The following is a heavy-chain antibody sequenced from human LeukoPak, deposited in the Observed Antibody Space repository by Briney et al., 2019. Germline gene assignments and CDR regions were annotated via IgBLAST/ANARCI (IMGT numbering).Heavy chain of an antibody. CDR1: GFTFSDYY. D-gene: IGHD3-22*01. J-gene: IGHJ1*01. Sequence: PGGSLRLSCAASGFTFSDYYMSWIRQAPGKGREWVSYISSSGSTIYYADSVKGRFTISRDKAKNTLYLQMNSLRAEDTAVYYCAGRNYYYSSGYYYEYFQHWGQGTLVTVSS. CDR2: ISSSGSTI. V-gene: IGHV3-11*04. CDR3: AGRNYYYSSGYYYEYFQH.